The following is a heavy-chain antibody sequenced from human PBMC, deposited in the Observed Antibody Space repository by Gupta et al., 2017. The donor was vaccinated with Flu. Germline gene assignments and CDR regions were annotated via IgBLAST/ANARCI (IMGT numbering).Heavy chain of an antibody. Sequence: EMQLVESGGGLVQPGGSLRLSCAASGFTFSSSYLQWVRQAPGKGLVWVSRINPEGISASYAESVKGRFTISRDNAKQPMYLQMNSLGGDDTAVYDCAKVTSGGWGRGTLVTVSS. J-gene: IGHJ2*01. D-gene: IGHD1-1*01. V-gene: IGHV3-74*03. CDR1: GFTFSSSY. CDR3: AKVTSGG. CDR2: INPEGISA.